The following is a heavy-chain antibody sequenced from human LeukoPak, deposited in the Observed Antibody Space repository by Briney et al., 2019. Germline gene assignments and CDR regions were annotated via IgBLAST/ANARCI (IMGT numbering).Heavy chain of an antibody. CDR2: INHSGNT. V-gene: IGHV4-34*01. CDR3: ARVYGSGSYNWFDP. CDR1: GGSFSGYY. D-gene: IGHD3-10*01. Sequence: SETLSLTCAVYGGSFSGYYWRWIRQPPGKGLEWIGEINHSGNTNFNPSLMSRVTISVDTSKNHFSLKLTSVTAADTAVYYCARVYGSGSYNWFDPWGQGTLVTVSS. J-gene: IGHJ5*02.